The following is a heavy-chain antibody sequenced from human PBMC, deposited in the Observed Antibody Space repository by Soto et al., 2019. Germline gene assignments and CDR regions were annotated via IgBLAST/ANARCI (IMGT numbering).Heavy chain of an antibody. J-gene: IGHJ3*02. Sequence: GGSLRLSCAVSGFTFTDYAINWVRQAPGKGLEWVSVISGSGGTTYYSDSVKGRFTISKDTSNNRLYLQMNSLRAEDTAIYSCARGSGSFYKNALDIWGRGTLVTVSS. V-gene: IGHV3-23*01. CDR3: ARGSGSFYKNALDI. CDR2: ISGSGGTT. D-gene: IGHD3-10*01. CDR1: GFTFTDYA.